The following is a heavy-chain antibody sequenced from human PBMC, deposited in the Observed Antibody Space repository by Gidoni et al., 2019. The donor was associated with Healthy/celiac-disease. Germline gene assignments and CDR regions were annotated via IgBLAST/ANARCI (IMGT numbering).Heavy chain of an antibody. CDR2: ISSSGSTI. CDR1: GFTFLDYY. Sequence: QVQLVASGGGLVKPGGSLRLSCSASGFTFLDYYMSWIRQAPGKGLGWVSYISSSGSTIYYADAVKGRFTISRDNAKNSLYLQMNSLRAEDTAVYYCASTFGNSGRGEYFQHWGQGTLVTVSS. V-gene: IGHV3-11*01. CDR3: ASTFGNSGRGEYFQH. J-gene: IGHJ1*01. D-gene: IGHD4-4*01.